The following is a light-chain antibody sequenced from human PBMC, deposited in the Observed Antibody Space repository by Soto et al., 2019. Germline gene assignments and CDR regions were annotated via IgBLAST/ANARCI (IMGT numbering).Light chain of an antibody. V-gene: IGKV3D-15*01. J-gene: IGKJ5*01. CDR1: ESVSSK. CDR2: GSS. Sequence: EIVMTQSPATLSVSPGERATLSCRASESVSSKLAWYQQKPGQAPRLLIYGSSTRATGIPARFSGSGSGTEFTLTISSLQSEDSAVYYCQQYSNWPPITFGQGTRLEIK. CDR3: QQYSNWPPIT.